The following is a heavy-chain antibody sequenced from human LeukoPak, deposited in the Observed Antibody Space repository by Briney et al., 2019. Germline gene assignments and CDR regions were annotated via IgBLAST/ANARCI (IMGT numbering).Heavy chain of an antibody. J-gene: IGHJ4*02. CDR1: GFSFSSYG. CDR2: LTSSGGST. V-gene: IGHV3-23*01. D-gene: IGHD4-17*01. CDR3: AKDDLYGKFDY. Sequence: TGGSLRLSCAASGFSFSSYGMSWVRQAPGKGLERVSALTSSGGSTYYADSVKGCFTISRDNSRNTMYLQINSLRADDTAVYFCAKDDLYGKFDYWGQGTLVTVSS.